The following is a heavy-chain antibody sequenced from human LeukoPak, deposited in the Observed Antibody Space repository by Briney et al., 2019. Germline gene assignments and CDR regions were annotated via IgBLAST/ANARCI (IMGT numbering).Heavy chain of an antibody. V-gene: IGHV4-34*01. J-gene: IGHJ4*02. Sequence: PSETLSLTCAVYGGSFSGYYWSWIRQPPGKGLEWMGEINHSGSTYYNPSLKSRVTISVDTSQNHFSLKLSSVTAADTAVYYCARVRSYSGYDWGDFDYWGQGTLVTVSS. CDR2: INHSGST. CDR3: ARVRSYSGYDWGDFDY. CDR1: GGSFSGYY. D-gene: IGHD5-12*01.